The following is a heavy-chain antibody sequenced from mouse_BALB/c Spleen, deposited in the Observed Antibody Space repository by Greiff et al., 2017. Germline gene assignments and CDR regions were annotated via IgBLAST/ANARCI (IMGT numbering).Heavy chain of an antibody. V-gene: IGHV1S137*01. CDR3: ARHRYDGSLYYYAMDY. J-gene: IGHJ4*01. D-gene: IGHD2-14*01. CDR1: GYTFIDYA. CDR2: ISTYYGDA. Sequence: QVQLKESGAELVRPGVSVKISCKGSGYTFIDYAMHWVKQSHAKSLEWIGVISTYYGDASYNQKFKGKATMTVDKSSSTAYMELARLTSEDSAIYYCARHRYDGSLYYYAMDYWGQGTSVTVSS.